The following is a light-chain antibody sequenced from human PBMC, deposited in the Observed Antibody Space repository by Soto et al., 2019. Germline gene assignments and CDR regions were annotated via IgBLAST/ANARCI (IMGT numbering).Light chain of an antibody. CDR1: QRISTY. V-gene: IGKV1-39*01. CDR2: AAS. J-gene: IGKJ1*01. Sequence: DIQMTQSPSSLSASVGDTVTITCRASQRISTYLNWYQQKPGRAPKLVISAASTLQSGVPTRFSGDGSGTDFTLTISSLQPEDIATYFCQQSSSTLGTFGQGTGV. CDR3: QQSSSTLGT.